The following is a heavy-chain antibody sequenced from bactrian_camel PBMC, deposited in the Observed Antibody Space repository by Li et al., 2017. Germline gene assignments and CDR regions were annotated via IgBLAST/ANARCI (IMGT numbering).Heavy chain of an antibody. J-gene: IGHJ4*01. Sequence: QLVESGGGSVQAGGSLRLSCVTSGYPYSSKAWFRQAPGKEREGVAAILTGTGTTYYADSVKGRATISRDNAKNTMYLQLSALKTEDTAIHYCTSPKVPWTQNWGQGTQVTVS. CDR2: ILTGTGTT. CDR3: TSPKVPWTQN. CDR1: GYPYSSKA. V-gene: IGHV3S30*01.